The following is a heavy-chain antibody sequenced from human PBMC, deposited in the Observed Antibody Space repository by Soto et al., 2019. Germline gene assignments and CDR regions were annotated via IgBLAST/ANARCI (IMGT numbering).Heavy chain of an antibody. CDR3: ERAQIILMVYPPLGKGMDV. V-gene: IGHV3-30-3*01. CDR1: GFTFSSYA. D-gene: IGHD2-8*01. Sequence: GGSLRLSCAASGFTFSSYAMHCVRQAPGKVLELLAVISYDGSNKYYADSVKGRFTISRDNSKNTLYLQMNSLRAEDTAVYYGERAQIILMVYPPLGKGMDVWCQGTAVTVAS. J-gene: IGHJ6*02. CDR2: ISYDGSNK.